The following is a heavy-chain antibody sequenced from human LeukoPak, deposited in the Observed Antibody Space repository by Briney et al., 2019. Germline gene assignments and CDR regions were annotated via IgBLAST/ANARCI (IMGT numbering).Heavy chain of an antibody. Sequence: GGSLRLSCAASGFTVSSNYMSWVRQAPGKGLEWVSVFYSGGNTYYADSVKGRFTISRDNSKNTLYLQMNSLRAEDTAMYYCARSSDAIIYFQHWGQGTLVTVSS. CDR2: FYSGGNT. V-gene: IGHV3-53*01. D-gene: IGHD3-9*01. CDR3: ARSSDAIIYFQH. CDR1: GFTVSSNY. J-gene: IGHJ1*01.